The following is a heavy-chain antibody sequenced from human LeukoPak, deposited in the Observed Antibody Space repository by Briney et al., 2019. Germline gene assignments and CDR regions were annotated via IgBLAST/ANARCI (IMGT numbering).Heavy chain of an antibody. Sequence: ASVKVSCKASGYTFTSYAMHWVRQAPGQRLEWMGWINAGNGNTKYSQKFQGRVTITRDTSASTAYMELSSLRSEDTAVYYCARGSSRAVAGDADYWGQGTLVTVSS. CDR3: ARGSSRAVAGDADY. D-gene: IGHD6-19*01. J-gene: IGHJ4*02. CDR1: GYTFTSYA. V-gene: IGHV1-3*01. CDR2: INAGNGNT.